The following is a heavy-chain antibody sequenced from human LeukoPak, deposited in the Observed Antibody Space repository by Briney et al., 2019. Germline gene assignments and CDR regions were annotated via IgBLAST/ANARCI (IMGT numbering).Heavy chain of an antibody. CDR3: ARDRRPYYYDSSGLNYFDY. J-gene: IGHJ4*02. D-gene: IGHD3-22*01. CDR1: GYAFIIYG. Sequence: ASVKVSCKASGYAFIIYGISWVRQAPGQGLEWMGWISAYNGNTNYVQKLQGSVTMTTDTSTSTAYMELRSLRSDDTAVYYCARDRRPYYYDSSGLNYFDYWGQGTLVTVSS. V-gene: IGHV1-18*01. CDR2: ISAYNGNT.